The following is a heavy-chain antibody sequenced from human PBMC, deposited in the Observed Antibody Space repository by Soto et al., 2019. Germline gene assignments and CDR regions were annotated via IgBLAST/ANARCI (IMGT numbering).Heavy chain of an antibody. CDR1: GYTFTSYD. CDR3: ARALRYFDWLLTLGGSYYYYMDV. Sequence: ASVKVSCKASGYTFTSYDINWVRQATGQGLEWMGWMNPNSGNTGYAQKFQGRVTMTRNTSISTDYMELSSLRSEDTAVYYCARALRYFDWLLTLGGSYYYYMDVWGKGTTVTVSS. V-gene: IGHV1-8*01. J-gene: IGHJ6*03. D-gene: IGHD3-9*01. CDR2: MNPNSGNT.